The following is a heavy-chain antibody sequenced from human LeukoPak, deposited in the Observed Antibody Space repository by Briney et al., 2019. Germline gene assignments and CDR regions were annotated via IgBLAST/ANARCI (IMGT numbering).Heavy chain of an antibody. CDR3: ARTGEFLEWLSNEYYFDY. D-gene: IGHD3-3*01. CDR1: GGSISSYY. V-gene: IGHV4-59*01. CDR2: IYYSGST. Sequence: PSETLSLTCTVSGGSISSYYWSWIRQPPGKGLEWIGYIYYSGSTNYNPSLKSRVTISVDTSKNQFSLKLSSVTAADTAVYYCARTGEFLEWLSNEYYFDYWGQGTLVTVSS. J-gene: IGHJ4*02.